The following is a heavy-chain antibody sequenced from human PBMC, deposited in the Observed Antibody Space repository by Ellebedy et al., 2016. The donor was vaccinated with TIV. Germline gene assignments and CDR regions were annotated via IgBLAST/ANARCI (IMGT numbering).Heavy chain of an antibody. CDR2: ISAYNGNT. V-gene: IGHV1-18*01. CDR1: GYTFTSYG. CDR3: ARERKYYDILTEIYYFDY. Sequence: ASVKVSCKASGYTFTSYGISWVRQAPGQGLEWMGWISAYNGNTNYAQKLQGRVTMTTDTSTSTAYMELRSLRSDDTAVYYCARERKYYDILTEIYYFDYWGQGTLVTVSS. J-gene: IGHJ4*02. D-gene: IGHD3-9*01.